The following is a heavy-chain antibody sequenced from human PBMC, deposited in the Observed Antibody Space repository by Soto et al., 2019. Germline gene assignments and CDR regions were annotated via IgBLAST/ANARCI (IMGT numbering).Heavy chain of an antibody. V-gene: IGHV1-69*02. Sequence: QVQLVQSGAEVKKPGSSVKVSCKASGGTFSSYTISWVRQAPGQGLEWMGRIIPILGIANYAQKFQGRVTNPADKSASTAYMGLSSLRSEDTAVYYCARKTSLSNDNFRNCSGGSCSPTTVTTLTDYWGQGTLVTVSS. CDR1: GGTFSSYT. CDR2: IIPILGIA. CDR3: ARKTSLSNDNFRNCSGGSCSPTTVTTLTDY. D-gene: IGHD2-15*01. J-gene: IGHJ4*02.